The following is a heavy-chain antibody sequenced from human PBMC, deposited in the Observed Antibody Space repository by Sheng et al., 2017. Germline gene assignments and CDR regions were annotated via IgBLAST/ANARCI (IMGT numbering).Heavy chain of an antibody. J-gene: IGHJ5*02. CDR3: AHRGYYGSGSPFGYWFDP. V-gene: IGHV2-5*01. CDR2: IYWNDDK. Sequence: QITLKESGPTLVKPTQTLTLTCTFSGFSLSTSGVGVGWIRQPPGKALEWLALIYWNDDKRYSPSLKSRLTITKDTSKNQVVLTMTNMDPVDTATYYCAHRGYYGSGSPFGYWFDPWGQGTLVTVSS. D-gene: IGHD3-10*01. CDR1: GFSLSTSGVG.